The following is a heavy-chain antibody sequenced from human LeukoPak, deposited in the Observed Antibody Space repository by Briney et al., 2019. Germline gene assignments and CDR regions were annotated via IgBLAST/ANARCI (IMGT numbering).Heavy chain of an antibody. J-gene: IGHJ3*02. Sequence: ASVKVSCKASGYTFSSYGINWVRQAPGQGLEWMGWISGYSDNTNYAQKQNLQGRVTMTTDTSTSTAYMELRSLRSGDTAVYYCARGTKERYYYDSSGYSDAFDIWGQGTMVTVSS. CDR1: GYTFSSYG. CDR3: ARGTKERYYYDSSGYSDAFDI. CDR2: ISGYSDNT. V-gene: IGHV1-18*01. D-gene: IGHD3-22*01.